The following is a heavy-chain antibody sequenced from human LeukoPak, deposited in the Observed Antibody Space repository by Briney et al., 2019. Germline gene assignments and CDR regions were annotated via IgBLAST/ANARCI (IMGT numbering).Heavy chain of an antibody. CDR2: INWNGGST. V-gene: IGHV3-20*04. D-gene: IGHD3-10*02. CDR1: GFTFDDYG. Sequence: GGSLRLPCAASGFTFDDYGMSWVRQVPGKGLEWVSGINWNGGSTGNADSVKGRFTISRDNAKNSLYLQMNSLRAEDTAVYYCAELGITMIGGVWGKGTTVTISS. CDR3: AELGITMIGGV. J-gene: IGHJ6*04.